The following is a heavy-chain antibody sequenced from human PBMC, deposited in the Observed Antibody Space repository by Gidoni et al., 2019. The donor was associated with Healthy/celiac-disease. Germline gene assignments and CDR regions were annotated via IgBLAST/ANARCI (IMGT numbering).Heavy chain of an antibody. Sequence: QVQLQESGPGLVKPSQPLSLTCTVAGGSISSGGYYWSWIRQHPGKVLEWIGYIYYSWSTYYNPSLKSRVTISVDTSKNQFSLKLSSVTAADTAVYYCARDSLDGDYRVYDYWGQGTLVTVSS. V-gene: IGHV4-31*03. CDR3: ARDSLDGDYRVYDY. CDR1: GGSISSGGYY. CDR2: IYYSWST. D-gene: IGHD4-17*01. J-gene: IGHJ4*02.